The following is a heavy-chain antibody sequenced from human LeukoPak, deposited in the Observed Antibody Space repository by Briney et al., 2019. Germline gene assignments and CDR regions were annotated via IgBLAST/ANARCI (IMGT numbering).Heavy chain of an antibody. Sequence: PSETLSLTCTVSGGSISSYYWSWIRQPAGKGLEWTGRIYTSGSTNYNPSLKSRVTMSVDTSKNQFSLKLSSVTAADTAVYYCARESGAAGPYYGMDVWGQGTTVTVSS. D-gene: IGHD6-13*01. CDR2: IYTSGST. V-gene: IGHV4-4*07. CDR3: ARESGAAGPYYGMDV. J-gene: IGHJ6*02. CDR1: GGSISSYY.